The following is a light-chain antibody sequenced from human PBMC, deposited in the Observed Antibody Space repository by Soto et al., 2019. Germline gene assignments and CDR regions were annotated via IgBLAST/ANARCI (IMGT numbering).Light chain of an antibody. CDR3: AAWDDSLNGVV. V-gene: IGLV1-44*01. CDR2: SNN. Sequence: QSVLTQPTSASGTPGQRVTISCSGSSSNIGSNIVHWYQQLPGTAPKLLIYSNNQRPSGVPDRFSGSESGTSAYLTITGLQSEDEADYYCAAWDDSLNGVVFGGGTKVTVL. J-gene: IGLJ2*01. CDR1: SSNIGSNI.